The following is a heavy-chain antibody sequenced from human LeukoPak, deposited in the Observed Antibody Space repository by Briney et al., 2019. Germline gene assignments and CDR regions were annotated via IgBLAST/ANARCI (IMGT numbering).Heavy chain of an antibody. D-gene: IGHD4-17*01. CDR1: GFTFSSYA. CDR3: AKKMTTVITFDY. Sequence: QPGGSLRLSCAASGFTFSSYALSWVRQAPGKGLGWVSAISGSGGSRYYADSVEGRFTISRDKSKNTLYLQMNSLRAEDTAVYYCAKKMTTVITFDYWGQGTLVTVSS. CDR2: ISGSGGSR. J-gene: IGHJ4*02. V-gene: IGHV3-23*01.